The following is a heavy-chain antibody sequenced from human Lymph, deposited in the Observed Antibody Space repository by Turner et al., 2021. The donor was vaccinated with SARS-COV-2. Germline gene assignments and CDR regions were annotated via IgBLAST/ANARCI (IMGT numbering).Heavy chain of an antibody. CDR3: ARIAAPGLGGGVHYYYYAMDV. CDR1: GGTFSRSA. V-gene: IGHV1-69*10. CDR2: IVPLLAIA. Sequence: QVQLVQSGAEVRKPGSSVKVSCKASGGTFSRSAIRWVRQAPGQGLGWVGGIVPLLAIANDAKKFQGGVPITPEKSTGTTFMGPRSLGSEDTAVYFFARIAAPGLGGGVHYYYYAMDVWGQGTTVTVSS. J-gene: IGHJ6*02. D-gene: IGHD6-13*01.